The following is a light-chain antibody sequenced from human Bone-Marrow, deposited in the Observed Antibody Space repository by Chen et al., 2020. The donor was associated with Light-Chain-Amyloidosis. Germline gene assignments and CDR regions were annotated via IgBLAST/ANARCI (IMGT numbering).Light chain of an antibody. CDR2: DVS. Sequence: QSALTQPASVSGSPGQSTTISCPGTSSDVGGYNYVSWYQQHPGKAPKLMIYDVSNRPSGVSNRFSGSKSGNTASLTISGLQAEDEADYYCSSYTSSSTLDVFGTGTKVTVL. V-gene: IGLV2-14*01. CDR3: SSYTSSSTLDV. CDR1: SSDVGGYNY. J-gene: IGLJ1*01.